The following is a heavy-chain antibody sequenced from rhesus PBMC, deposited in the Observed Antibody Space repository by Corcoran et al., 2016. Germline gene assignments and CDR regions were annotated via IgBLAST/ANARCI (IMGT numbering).Heavy chain of an antibody. CDR1: GYSFTSSW. Sequence: EVQLVQSGAEVNRPGESLRISCKTSGYSFTSSWISWVCQMPGKGLEWMWSIYPGDSDTRYSPPVQGQVTISADKSISTTYLQWSSLKASDTATYYCAKSVYNIWTGYYTDWYFDLWGPGTPITISS. V-gene: IGHV5S1*01. J-gene: IGHJ2*01. CDR2: IYPGDSDT. CDR3: AKSVYNIWTGYYTDWYFDL. D-gene: IGHD3-3*01.